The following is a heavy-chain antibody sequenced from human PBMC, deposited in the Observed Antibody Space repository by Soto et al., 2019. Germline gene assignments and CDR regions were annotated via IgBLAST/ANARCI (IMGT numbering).Heavy chain of an antibody. CDR1: GITFRTYG. V-gene: IGHV3-30*03. CDR2: ISYDGRDK. Sequence: GGSLRLSCAASGITFRTYGMHWVRQAPGKGLEWVALISYDGRDKYYADSVKGRFTISRDNSKKTLYLEMNSLRAEDTAVYYCSPGYNYFDYWGQGSLVTVSS. J-gene: IGHJ4*02. D-gene: IGHD5-12*01. CDR3: SPGYNYFDY.